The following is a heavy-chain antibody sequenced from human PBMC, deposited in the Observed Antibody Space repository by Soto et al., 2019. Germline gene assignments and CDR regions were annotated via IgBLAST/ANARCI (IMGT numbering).Heavy chain of an antibody. CDR1: GYTFTSYG. D-gene: IGHD2-15*01. J-gene: IGHJ6*02. CDR3: ARDKRYCSGGSCYSDYYYGMDV. CDR2: ISAYNGNT. Sequence: ASVKVSCKASGYTFTSYGISWVRQAPGQGLEWMGWISAYNGNTNYAQKLQGRVTMTTDTSTSTAYMELRSLRSDDTAVYYCARDKRYCSGGSCYSDYYYGMDVWGQGTTVTVSS. V-gene: IGHV1-18*01.